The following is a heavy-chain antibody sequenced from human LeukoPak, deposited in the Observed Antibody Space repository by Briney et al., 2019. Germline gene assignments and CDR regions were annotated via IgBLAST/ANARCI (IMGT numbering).Heavy chain of an antibody. Sequence: SETLSLTCAVSGYSISSGYYWGWIRQPPGKGLEWIGSIYHSGSTYYNPSLKSRVTISVDTSKNQFSLKLSSVTAADTAVYYCAKRYQQLGTHYWGQGTLVTVSS. CDR3: AKRYQQLGTHY. J-gene: IGHJ4*02. V-gene: IGHV4-38-2*01. CDR1: GYSISSGYY. D-gene: IGHD6-13*01. CDR2: IYHSGST.